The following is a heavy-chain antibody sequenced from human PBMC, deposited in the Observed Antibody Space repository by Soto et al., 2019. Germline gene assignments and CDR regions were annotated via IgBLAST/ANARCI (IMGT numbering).Heavy chain of an antibody. V-gene: IGHV4-34*01. D-gene: IGHD2-15*01. J-gene: IGHJ4*02. CDR3: ARGSEVNWHTPHY. Sequence: QVQLQQWGAGLLKPSETLSLTCAVNGGSFSGYYWSWIRQSPGKGLEWIGEINHIGRTNFNPSLKNRVTMSGDTSKNPFSLKLSSVTAADTAVYYRARGSEVNWHTPHYWGQGTLVTVSS. CDR2: INHIGRT. CDR1: GGSFSGYY.